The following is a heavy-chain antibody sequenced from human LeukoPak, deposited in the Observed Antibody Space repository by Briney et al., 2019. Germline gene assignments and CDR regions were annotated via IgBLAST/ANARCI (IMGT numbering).Heavy chain of an antibody. Sequence: SETLSLTCTVSGGSISSYYWSWIRQPPGKGLEWIGYIYYSGSTNYNPSLKSRVTISVDTSKNQFSLKLSSVTAADTAVYYCARGGAAANYYYYYMDVWGKGTTVTVSS. CDR3: ARGGAAANYYYYYMDV. CDR2: IYYSGST. J-gene: IGHJ6*03. D-gene: IGHD6-13*01. V-gene: IGHV4-59*01. CDR1: GGSISSYY.